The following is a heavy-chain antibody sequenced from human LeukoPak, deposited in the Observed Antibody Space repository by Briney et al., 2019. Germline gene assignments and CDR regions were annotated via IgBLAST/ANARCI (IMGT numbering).Heavy chain of an antibody. V-gene: IGHV1-2*02. Sequence: ASVKVSCKASGYTFTGYYMHWVRQAPGQGLEWMGWINPNSNGADYAQKFQGRVTMTRDTSISTAYMELSRLRSDDTAVYYCARGYPLYYYASGSYLDYWGQGTLVTVSS. CDR2: INPNSNGA. D-gene: IGHD3-10*01. J-gene: IGHJ4*02. CDR3: ARGYPLYYYASGSYLDY. CDR1: GYTFTGYY.